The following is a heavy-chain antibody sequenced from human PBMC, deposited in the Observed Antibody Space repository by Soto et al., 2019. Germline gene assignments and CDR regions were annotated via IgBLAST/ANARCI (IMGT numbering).Heavy chain of an antibody. D-gene: IGHD1-26*01. Sequence: GGSLRLSCATSGFSFSTYNMNWVRKAQGTGLEWVSSINGRSNYRYYTDSLKGRFAISRDNTKNSLYLQMDSLRVEDTAVYYCVREDGLVGSNSAFDYWGQGTLVTVSS. CDR3: VREDGLVGSNSAFDY. CDR2: INGRSNYR. J-gene: IGHJ4*02. CDR1: GFSFSTYN. V-gene: IGHV3-21*01.